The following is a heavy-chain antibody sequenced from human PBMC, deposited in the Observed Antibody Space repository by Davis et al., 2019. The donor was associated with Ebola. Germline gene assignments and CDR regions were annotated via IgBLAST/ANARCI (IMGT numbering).Heavy chain of an antibody. CDR2: IKQDGSEK. V-gene: IGHV3-7*01. J-gene: IGHJ6*03. CDR3: AKEDSSSGMDV. D-gene: IGHD6-19*01. Sequence: GGSLRLSCEASGFTFSSYWMSWVRQAPGKGLEWVANIKQDGSEKYYVDSVKGRFTISRDNAKNSLYLQMNSLRAEDTAVYYCAKEDSSSGMDVWGKGTTVTVSS. CDR1: GFTFSSYW.